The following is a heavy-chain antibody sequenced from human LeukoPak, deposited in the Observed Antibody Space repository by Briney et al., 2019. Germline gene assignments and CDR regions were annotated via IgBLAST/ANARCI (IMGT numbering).Heavy chain of an antibody. Sequence: GGSLRLSCAASGFTFSSYGMHWVRQAPGKGLEWVAVIWYDGSNKYYADSVKGRFTISRDNSKNTLYLQMNSLRAEDTAVNYCARDALYYDILTGFNLVYYFDYWGQGTLVTVSS. CDR3: ARDALYYDILTGFNLVYYFDY. J-gene: IGHJ4*02. V-gene: IGHV3-33*01. CDR1: GFTFSSYG. D-gene: IGHD3-9*01. CDR2: IWYDGSNK.